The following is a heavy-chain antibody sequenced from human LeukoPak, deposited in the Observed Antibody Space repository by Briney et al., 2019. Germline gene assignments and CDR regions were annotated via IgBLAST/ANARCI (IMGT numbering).Heavy chain of an antibody. CDR1: WFTLSSYS. J-gene: IGHJ3*02. Sequence: GGSLRLSRAASWFTLSSYSMNWARQAPRKGLGWVSSISSSSSYIYYADSVKGRFTISRDNAKNSLYLQMNSLRAEDTAVYYCARVRGDYNDAFDIWGQGTMVTVSS. CDR3: ARVRGDYNDAFDI. CDR2: ISSSSSYI. D-gene: IGHD4-17*01. V-gene: IGHV3-21*01.